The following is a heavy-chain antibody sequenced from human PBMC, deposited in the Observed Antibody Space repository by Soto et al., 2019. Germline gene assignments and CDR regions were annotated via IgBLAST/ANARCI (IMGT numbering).Heavy chain of an antibody. CDR1: EFPFSDYT. V-gene: IGHV3-21*02. CDR3: ARDGRTKGYCSSSSCYASDS. Sequence: EVQLVESGGGLVKPGGSLRLSCAGSEFPFSDYTMTWVRQAPGKGLEWVSSISRRSVYIYYADSVKGRFTISRDNAKNSLSLLMNSLKAEDTAVYYCARDGRTKGYCSSSSCYASDSWGQGTLVTVSS. D-gene: IGHD2-2*01. J-gene: IGHJ4*02. CDR2: ISRRSVYI.